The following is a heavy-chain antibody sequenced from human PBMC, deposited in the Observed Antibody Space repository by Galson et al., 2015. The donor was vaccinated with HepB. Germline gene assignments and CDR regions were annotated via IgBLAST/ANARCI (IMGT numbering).Heavy chain of an antibody. D-gene: IGHD6-6*01. CDR2: ISSSSGTI. CDR1: GFTFSTYT. CDR3: ARDRSIAARHEV. Sequence: SLRLSCAASGFTFSTYTMNWVRQAPGKGLEWVSYISSSSGTIYYEDSVKGRFTISRDNAKNSLYQQMNNPRAEDTAVYYCARDRSIAARHEVWGKGTTVT. V-gene: IGHV3-48*01. J-gene: IGHJ6*03.